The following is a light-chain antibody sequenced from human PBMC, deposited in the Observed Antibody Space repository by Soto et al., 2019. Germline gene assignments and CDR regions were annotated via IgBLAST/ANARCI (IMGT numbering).Light chain of an antibody. V-gene: IGLV2-8*01. J-gene: IGLJ3*02. CDR3: TLYAGSNIWV. CDR1: SSDVGAYNY. Sequence: QSALTQPPSASGSPGQSVTISCTGTSSDVGAYNYVSWYQQYPGKAPKLMIYEVSKRPSGVPDRFSGSKSVKTASLTVSGLQPEDEADYYCTLYAGSNIWVFGGGTKVTVL. CDR2: EVS.